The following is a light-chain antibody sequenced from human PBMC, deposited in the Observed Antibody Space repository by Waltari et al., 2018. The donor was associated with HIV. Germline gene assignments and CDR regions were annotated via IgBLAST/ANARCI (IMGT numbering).Light chain of an antibody. CDR3: VAWDDTLSGPV. V-gene: IGLV1-47*01. J-gene: IGLJ2*01. CDR1: SSNIGSNY. Sequence: QSLLTQSPSASGTPGQRVTISCSGSSSNIGSNYVYWYQQLPGTAPKLLIDRNGRRPSGVPDRFSASKSGTSASLDISGLRSEDETDYYCVAWDDTLSGPVFGGGTKLTVL. CDR2: RNG.